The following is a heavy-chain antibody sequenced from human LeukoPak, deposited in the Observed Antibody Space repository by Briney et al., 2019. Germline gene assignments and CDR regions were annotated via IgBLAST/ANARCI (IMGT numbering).Heavy chain of an antibody. CDR2: IYHSGST. Sequence: SETLSLTCTVSGYSISSGYYWGWIRQPPGKGLEWIGSIYHSGSTYYNPSLKSRVTISVDTSKNQFSLKLSSVTAADTAVYYCARWGSDDAFDIWGQGTMVTVSS. D-gene: IGHD7-27*01. CDR1: GYSISSGYY. J-gene: IGHJ3*02. CDR3: ARWGSDDAFDI. V-gene: IGHV4-38-2*02.